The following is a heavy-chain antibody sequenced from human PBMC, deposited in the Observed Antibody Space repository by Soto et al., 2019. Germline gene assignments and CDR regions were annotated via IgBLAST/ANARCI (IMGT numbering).Heavy chain of an antibody. CDR1: GYTFTNYA. D-gene: IGHD6-13*01. J-gene: IGHJ4*02. Sequence: QVQLVQSGGELKKPGASVKVSCKASGYTFTNYAISWVRQAPGRGLEWMGWVNTYNGNPNYAQIFQGRVTMTTDTSPGTAYVDLRSLKSDDSAIYYCARDSQYSSSWQRFDSWGQGTLVTVSS. CDR3: ARDSQYSSSWQRFDS. V-gene: IGHV1-18*01. CDR2: VNTYNGNP.